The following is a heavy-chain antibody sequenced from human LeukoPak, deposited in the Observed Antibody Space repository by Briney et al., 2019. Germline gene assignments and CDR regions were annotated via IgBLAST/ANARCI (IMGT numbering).Heavy chain of an antibody. Sequence: SGRSLRLSCAASGFPFYDYAMHLVRQAPGKGLELVSGISWNSGSIGYADSVKGRFTISRDNAKNSLYLQMNSLTAEDTALYYCAKGFRPNWSSGYVTYFDYWGQGTLVTVAS. D-gene: IGHD3-22*01. J-gene: IGHJ4*02. CDR1: GFPFYDYA. V-gene: IGHV3-9*01. CDR2: ISWNSGSI. CDR3: AKGFRPNWSSGYVTYFDY.